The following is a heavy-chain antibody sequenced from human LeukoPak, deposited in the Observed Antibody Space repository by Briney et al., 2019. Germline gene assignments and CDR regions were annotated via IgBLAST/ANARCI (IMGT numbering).Heavy chain of an antibody. CDR1: GFTFSSYA. Sequence: GGSLRLSCAASGFTFSSYAMSWVRQAPGKGLEWVSAISGSGGSTYYADSVKGRFTISRDNAKNSLYLQMNSLRAEDTAVYYCARTIPPNRGTTVTTFYFDYWGQGTLVTVSS. D-gene: IGHD4-17*01. CDR2: ISGSGGST. CDR3: ARTIPPNRGTTVTTFYFDY. J-gene: IGHJ4*02. V-gene: IGHV3-23*01.